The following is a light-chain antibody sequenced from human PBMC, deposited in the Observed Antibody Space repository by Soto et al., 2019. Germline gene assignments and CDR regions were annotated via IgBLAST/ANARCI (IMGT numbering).Light chain of an antibody. CDR3: ATWDDSLTSLL. CDR1: SSNIGSNA. Sequence: QSVLTQPPSASATPGQTVTISCSGSSSNIGSNAVNWYQQLPGTVPKLLLYSDNQRPAGVPDRVSGSKSGTSASLAISGLQSEDEADYYCATWDDSLTSLLFGGGTKLTVL. V-gene: IGLV1-44*01. CDR2: SDN. J-gene: IGLJ2*01.